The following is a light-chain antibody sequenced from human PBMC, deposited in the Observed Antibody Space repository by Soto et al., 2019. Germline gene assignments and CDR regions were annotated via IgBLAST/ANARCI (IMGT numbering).Light chain of an antibody. CDR2: GAS. Sequence: EIVMTQSPGTLSVSTGEGATLSCRAIQSVDSNLAWYQQKPGQAPRLLIYGASTRATGSPDRFRGSGSGTEFTLTISSLQSQDFAVYYCQQHDSWPLTFGGGTKVEIK. CDR1: QSVDSN. V-gene: IGKV3D-15*01. CDR3: QQHDSWPLT. J-gene: IGKJ4*01.